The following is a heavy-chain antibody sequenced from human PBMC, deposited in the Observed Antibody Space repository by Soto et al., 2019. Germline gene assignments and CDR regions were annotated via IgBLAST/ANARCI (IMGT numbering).Heavy chain of an antibody. D-gene: IGHD4-17*01. CDR1: GGSISRGDYY. Sequence: QVQLQESGPGLVKPSQTLSLTCTVSGGSISRGDYYWSWIRQPPGTGREWIGYIYYSGSTYYNPSLRRRVTISVDTSKNQCSLKLSSVAAADTAVYYFAIYGGNSVYFGYWCQGTLVTVSS. CDR2: IYYSGST. J-gene: IGHJ4*02. V-gene: IGHV4-30-4*01. CDR3: AIYGGNSVYFGY.